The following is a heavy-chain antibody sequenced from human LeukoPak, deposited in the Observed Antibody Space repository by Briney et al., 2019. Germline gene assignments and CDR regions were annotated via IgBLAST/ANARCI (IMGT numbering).Heavy chain of an antibody. Sequence: SGGSLRLSCAASGFTFSSYSMNWVRQAPGKGLEWVSSISSSSSYIYYADSVKGRFTISRDNAKNSLYLQMNSLRAEDTAVYYCASKGLMVRGVPDYWGQGTLVTVSS. D-gene: IGHD3-10*01. V-gene: IGHV3-21*01. CDR2: ISSSSSYI. J-gene: IGHJ4*02. CDR1: GFTFSSYS. CDR3: ASKGLMVRGVPDY.